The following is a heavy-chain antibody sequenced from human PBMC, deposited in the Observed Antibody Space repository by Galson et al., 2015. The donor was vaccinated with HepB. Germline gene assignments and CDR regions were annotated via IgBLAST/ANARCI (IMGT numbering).Heavy chain of an antibody. CDR3: ALIDGSYSDY. J-gene: IGHJ4*02. CDR1: GYTFIGYY. D-gene: IGHD1-26*01. Sequence: QSGAEVKKPGESLRISCKASGYTFIGYYMHWVRQAPGQGLEWMGWINPNSGGTNYAQKFQGRVTMTRDTSISTAYMELSRLRSDDTAVYYCALIDGSYSDYWGQGTLVTVSS. V-gene: IGHV1-2*02. CDR2: INPNSGGT.